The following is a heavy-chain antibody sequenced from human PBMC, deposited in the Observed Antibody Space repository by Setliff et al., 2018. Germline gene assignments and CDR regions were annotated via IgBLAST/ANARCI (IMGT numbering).Heavy chain of an antibody. Sequence: KPSETLFLTCTVSGGSISSYYWSWIRQPAGKGLEWIGHIYIGGSANYNPSLKSRVTMSIDTSKNQFSLKLNSVTAADMAVYYCAREQWLDPPGYYYMDVWAKGTTVTVSS. CDR1: GGSISSYY. V-gene: IGHV4-4*07. CDR3: AREQWLDPPGYYYMDV. D-gene: IGHD6-19*01. J-gene: IGHJ6*03. CDR2: IYIGGSA.